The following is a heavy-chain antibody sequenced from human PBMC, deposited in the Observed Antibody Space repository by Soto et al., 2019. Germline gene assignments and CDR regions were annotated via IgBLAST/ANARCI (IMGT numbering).Heavy chain of an antibody. Sequence: EVQLLESGGGLVQPGGSLRLSCAASGFTFSSYAMSWVRQAPGKGLEWVSAISGSGGSTYYADSVKGRFTISRDNSKNTLYLQMNSLRAEDTAVYYCAHPPGGTAMVDDAFDIWGQGTMVTVSS. J-gene: IGHJ3*02. V-gene: IGHV3-23*01. CDR1: GFTFSSYA. CDR3: AHPPGGTAMVDDAFDI. D-gene: IGHD5-18*01. CDR2: ISGSGGST.